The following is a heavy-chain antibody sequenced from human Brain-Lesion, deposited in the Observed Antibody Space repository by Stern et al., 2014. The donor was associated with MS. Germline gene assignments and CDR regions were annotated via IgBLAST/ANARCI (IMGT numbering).Heavy chain of an antibody. CDR2: IEEDGTEK. J-gene: IGHJ6*02. CDR1: GFTFGNYW. D-gene: IGHD3-3*01. CDR3: ARVYNTIYGIVTQRGSGMDV. Sequence: EVHLVESGGGLVQPGGSLTISCTAAGFTFGNYWMTWVRQALGKGLEWVANIEEDGTEKNYVDSVKGRFPISRDNARNSLYLQMNSLRVEDTALYYCARVYNTIYGIVTQRGSGMDVWGQGTTVIVSS. V-gene: IGHV3-7*01.